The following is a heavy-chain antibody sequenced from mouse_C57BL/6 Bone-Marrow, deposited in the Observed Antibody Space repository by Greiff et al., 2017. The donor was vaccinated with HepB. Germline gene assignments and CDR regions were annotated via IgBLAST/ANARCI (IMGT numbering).Heavy chain of an antibody. V-gene: IGHV1-54*01. CDR1: GYAFTNYL. D-gene: IGHD2-2*01. J-gene: IGHJ4*01. CDR3: ARGATMVTTGAMDY. CDR2: INPGSGGT. Sequence: QVQLQQSGAELVRPGTSVKVSCKASGYAFTNYLIEWVKQRPGQGLEWIGVINPGSGGTNYNEKFKGKATLTADKSSSTAYMQLSSLTSEDSAVYFCARGATMVTTGAMDYWGQGTSVTVSS.